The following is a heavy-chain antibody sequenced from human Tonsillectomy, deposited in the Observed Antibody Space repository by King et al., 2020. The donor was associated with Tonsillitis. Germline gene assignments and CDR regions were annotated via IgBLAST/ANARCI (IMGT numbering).Heavy chain of an antibody. D-gene: IGHD4-17*01. CDR2: ISYDGSNE. CDR1: GFTFSSYG. V-gene: IGHV3-30*18. Sequence: VQLVESGGGVVQPGRSLRLSCAASGFTFSSYGMHWVRQAPGKGLEWVAVISYDGSNEYYADSVKGRFTISRDNSKNTLYLQMNSLRAEDTAVYYCAKDLEALGDYDENDAFDIWGQGTMVTVSS. J-gene: IGHJ3*02. CDR3: AKDLEALGDYDENDAFDI.